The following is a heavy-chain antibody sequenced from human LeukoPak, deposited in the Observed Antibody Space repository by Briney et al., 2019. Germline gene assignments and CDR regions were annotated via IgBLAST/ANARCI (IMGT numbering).Heavy chain of an antibody. CDR1: GFTFSDYY. V-gene: IGHV3-11*04. J-gene: IGHJ5*02. CDR3: ARDAPNYYDRKRGYNWFDP. D-gene: IGHD3-22*01. CDR2: ISSSGSTI. Sequence: GGSLRLSCAASGFTFSDYYMSWIRQAPGKGLEWVSYISSSGSTIYYADSVKGRFTISRDNAKNSLYLQMNSLRAEDTAVYYCARDAPNYYDRKRGYNWFDPWGQGTLVTVSS.